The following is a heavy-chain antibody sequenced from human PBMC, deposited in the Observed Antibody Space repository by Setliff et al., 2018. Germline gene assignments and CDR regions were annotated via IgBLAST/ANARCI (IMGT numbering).Heavy chain of an antibody. CDR2: IYHSGST. V-gene: IGHV4-38-2*01. J-gene: IGHJ3*02. CDR3: ARHDGRGGGLLWFGELLSDHDAFDI. Sequence: PSETLSLTCAVSGYSISRGYYWGWIRQPPGKGLEWIGSIYHSGSTYYNPSLKSRVTISVDTSKNQFSLKLSSVTAADTAVYYCARHDGRGGGLLWFGELLSDHDAFDIWGQGTMVTVSS. CDR1: GYSISRGYY. D-gene: IGHD3-10*01.